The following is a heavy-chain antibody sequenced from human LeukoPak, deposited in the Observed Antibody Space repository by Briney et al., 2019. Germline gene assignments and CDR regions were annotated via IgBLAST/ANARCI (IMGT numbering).Heavy chain of an antibody. J-gene: IGHJ3*02. Sequence: GGSLRLSCAASGFTFRNYWMSWVRQAPGKGLEWVSLISWDGGSTYYADSVKGRFTISRDNSKNSLYLQMNSLRTEDTALYYCANNGDYDAFDIWGQGTMVTVSS. CDR1: GFTFRNYW. V-gene: IGHV3-43*01. D-gene: IGHD4-17*01. CDR3: ANNGDYDAFDI. CDR2: ISWDGGST.